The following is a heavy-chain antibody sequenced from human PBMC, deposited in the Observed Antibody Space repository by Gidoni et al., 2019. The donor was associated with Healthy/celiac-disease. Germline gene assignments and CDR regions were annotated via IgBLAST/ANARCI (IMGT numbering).Heavy chain of an antibody. CDR2: ISIIGSTI. V-gene: IGHV3-11*01. CDR3: ARVSSSSSPPVMRYMDV. D-gene: IGHD6-6*01. Sequence: QVQLVESGGGLVKPGGSRRRSGAASGFTFSCYHMSWIRQAPGKGQEWVSYISIIGSTIYYADSVKCRFTISRDNAKNSLYLQMNSLRAEDTAVYYCARVSSSSSPPVMRYMDVWGKGTTVTVSS. J-gene: IGHJ6*03. CDR1: GFTFSCYH.